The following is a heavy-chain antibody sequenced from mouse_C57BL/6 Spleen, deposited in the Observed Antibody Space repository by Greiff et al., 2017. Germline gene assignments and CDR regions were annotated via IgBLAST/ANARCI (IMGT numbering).Heavy chain of an antibody. CDR1: GYAFSSYW. CDR2: IYPGDGDT. Sequence: QVQLQQSGAELVKPGASVKISCKASGYAFSSYWMNWVKQRPGKGLEWIGQIYPGDGDTNYNGKFKGKATLTADKSSSTAYMQLSSLTSEDSAVYFCARKGLYVGLGYWGPGTTLTVSS. CDR3: ARKGLYVGLGY. V-gene: IGHV1-80*01. J-gene: IGHJ2*01. D-gene: IGHD2-3*01.